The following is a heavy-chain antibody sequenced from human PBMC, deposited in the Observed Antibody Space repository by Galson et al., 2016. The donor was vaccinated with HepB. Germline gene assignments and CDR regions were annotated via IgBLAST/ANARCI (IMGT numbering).Heavy chain of an antibody. CDR1: GYSFSNHY. V-gene: IGHV5-10-1*01. D-gene: IGHD4-23*01. J-gene: IGHJ6*02. CDR3: ARQTVGYYYGMDV. CDR2: IDPSDSDT. Sequence: QSGAEVKKPGESLRISCKGSGYSFSNHYINWVRQMPGKGLEWMGRIDPSDSDTDYSPSFQGHVIISVDKSIGTAHLQWSSLKVSDTAIHYCARQTVGYYYGMDVGGQGTTVSVSS.